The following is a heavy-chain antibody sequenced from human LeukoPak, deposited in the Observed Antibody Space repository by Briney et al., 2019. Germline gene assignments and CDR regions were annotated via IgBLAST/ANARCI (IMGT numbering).Heavy chain of an antibody. CDR3: ARDDEALIAVAGVFDY. V-gene: IGHV3-23*01. J-gene: IGHJ4*02. Sequence: GGSLRLSCAASGFTVSNNYMSWVRQAPGKGLEWVSAISGSGGSTYYADSVKGRFTISRDNSKNTLYLQMNSLRAEDTAVYYCARDDEALIAVAGVFDYWGQGTLVTVSS. D-gene: IGHD6-19*01. CDR2: ISGSGGST. CDR1: GFTVSNNY.